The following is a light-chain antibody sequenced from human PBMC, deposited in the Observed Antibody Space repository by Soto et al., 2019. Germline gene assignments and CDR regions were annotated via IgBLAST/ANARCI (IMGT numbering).Light chain of an antibody. J-gene: IGKJ4*01. CDR1: QGVSSY. V-gene: IGKV1D-8*01. Sequence: VIWMTQSPSLLSASTGDRVTLTCRVSQGVSSYLAWYQQKPGKPPELLIYAASTLQSGVPSRFSGSGSGTDFTLTISYLQSEDFATYSCQQYYSFPLTFGGGTKVEIK. CDR3: QQYYSFPLT. CDR2: AAS.